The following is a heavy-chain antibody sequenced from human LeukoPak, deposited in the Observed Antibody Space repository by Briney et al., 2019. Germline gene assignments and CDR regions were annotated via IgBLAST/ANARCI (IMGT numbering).Heavy chain of an antibody. J-gene: IGHJ4*02. CDR2: IYYRGST. CDR3: ATVNTDLLSYFFAY. D-gene: IGHD4-17*01. Sequence: PSETLSLTCTVSDDSISTSSYYWGWISQPPGKGLEWIGNIYYRGSTYYNASLKSRVTISVDTSKTQLSLKLSSVTAADTAVYSGATVNTDLLSYFFAYWGQETLVTVS. V-gene: IGHV4-39*01. CDR1: DDSISTSSYY.